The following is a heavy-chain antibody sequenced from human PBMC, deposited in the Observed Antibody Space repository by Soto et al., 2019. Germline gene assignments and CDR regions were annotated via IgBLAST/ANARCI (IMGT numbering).Heavy chain of an antibody. D-gene: IGHD3-3*01. J-gene: IGHJ4*02. CDR3: VRGPPWSGFFDY. CDR2: ISDSGGST. CDR1: GFTFSSCA. Sequence: GGSLRLSCAASGFTFSSCAMTWVRQAPGMGLQWVSAISDSGGSTYYADSVRGRFTISRDTSQNTVYLQMNSLRAEDTAEYYCVRGPPWSGFFDYWGQGILVTVSS. V-gene: IGHV3-23*01.